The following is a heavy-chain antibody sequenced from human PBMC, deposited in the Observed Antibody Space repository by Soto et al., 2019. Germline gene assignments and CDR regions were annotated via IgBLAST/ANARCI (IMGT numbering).Heavy chain of an antibody. J-gene: IGHJ4*02. CDR3: ARESLTFAFDY. Sequence: PSETLSLTCTVSGGSITNDGYYWSWIRQPPGKGLEWIGYIYYSGSTYYNLSLKSRVTISVDTSKNQFSLKLSSVTAADTAVYYCARESLTFAFDYWGQGTLVTVSS. V-gene: IGHV4-30-4*01. CDR2: IYYSGST. CDR1: GGSITNDGYY. D-gene: IGHD3-10*01.